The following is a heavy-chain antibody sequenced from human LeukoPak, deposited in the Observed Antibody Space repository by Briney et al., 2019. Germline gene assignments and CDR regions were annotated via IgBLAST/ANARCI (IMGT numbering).Heavy chain of an antibody. CDR3: ATGIYSRWFDP. V-gene: IGHV1-69-2*01. J-gene: IGHJ5*02. CDR1: GYTFTDYY. CDR2: VDPEDGET. D-gene: IGHD4-11*01. Sequence: ASVKVSCKVSGYTFTDYYMHWVQQAPGKGLEWMGLVDPEDGETIYAEKFQGRVTITADTSTDTAYMELSSLRSEDTAMYYCATGIYSRWFDPWGQGTLVTVSS.